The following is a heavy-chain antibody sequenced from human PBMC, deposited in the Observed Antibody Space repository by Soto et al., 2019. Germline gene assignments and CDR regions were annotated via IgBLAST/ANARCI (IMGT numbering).Heavy chain of an antibody. D-gene: IGHD3-3*01. CDR3: ARGTTTSDFSALAV. CDR2: ISYDGDNK. J-gene: IGHJ6*02. V-gene: IGHV3-30-3*01. CDR1: GFTFSYHA. Sequence: QVQLVESGGGVVQPGRSLRLSCAASGFTFSYHALNWVRQAPGKGLEWVAVISYDGDNKYIAESVKGRFTISRDNSKNTVSLRMNSLRAEDTAMYFCARGTTTSDFSALAVWGQGTTVTVSS.